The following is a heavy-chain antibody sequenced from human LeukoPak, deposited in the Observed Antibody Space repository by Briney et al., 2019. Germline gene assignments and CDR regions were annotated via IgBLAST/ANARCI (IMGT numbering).Heavy chain of an antibody. V-gene: IGHV3-74*01. CDR1: GFSLSRNW. CDR3: AKDPEVLGYGSGRDYFDY. D-gene: IGHD3-10*01. Sequence: TGGSLRLSCAPSGFSLSRNWMHWVRQAPGKGLVWVSRMNPNGNIIDHADSVRGRFTISRDNAKNSLYLQMNSLRAEDTAVYYCAKDPEVLGYGSGRDYFDYWGQGTLVTVSS. J-gene: IGHJ4*02. CDR2: MNPNGNII.